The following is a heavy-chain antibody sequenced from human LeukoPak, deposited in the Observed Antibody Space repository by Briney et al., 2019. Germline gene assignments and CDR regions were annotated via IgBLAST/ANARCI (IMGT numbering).Heavy chain of an antibody. D-gene: IGHD5/OR15-5a*01. CDR3: ARDGHYTIYELRFDY. CDR1: GNYW. V-gene: IGHV3-74*01. J-gene: IGHJ4*02. CDR2: VNSDGSWT. Sequence: GGSLRLSCAASGNYWMHWVRQAPGKGLVWVSHVNSDGSWTSYADSVKGRFTISRDNAENSLYLQMNSLRAEDTAVYYCARDGHYTIYELRFDYWGQGALVTVSS.